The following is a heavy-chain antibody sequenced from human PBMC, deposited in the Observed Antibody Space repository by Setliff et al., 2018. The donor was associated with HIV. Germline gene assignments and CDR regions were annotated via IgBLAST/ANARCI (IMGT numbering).Heavy chain of an antibody. V-gene: IGHV3-66*02. CDR3: ARVRLYNTALDY. CDR2: IYSSGDT. J-gene: IGHJ4*02. D-gene: IGHD3-3*01. Sequence: GGSLRLSCAASGFRFTRYWMSWVRQTPGEGLEWVSSIYSSGDTYHADSVKGRFTLSRDTSKNTLFLQMNSLRPEDAAVYYCARVRLYNTALDYWGQGTLVTVSS. CDR1: GFRFTRYW.